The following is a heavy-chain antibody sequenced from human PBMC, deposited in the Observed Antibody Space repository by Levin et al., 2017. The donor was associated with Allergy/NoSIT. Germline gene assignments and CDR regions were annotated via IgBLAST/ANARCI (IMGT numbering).Heavy chain of an antibody. CDR2: ITPDGGGA. Sequence: GESLKISCAASGFTFSSYWMHWVRQAPGKGLVWVSRITPDGGGANYADSVRGRFTISRDNTKNTVYLQMNSLGAEDTGVYYCARYAMVTAGDYWGQGTLVTVSS. D-gene: IGHD2-21*02. CDR3: ARYAMVTAGDY. J-gene: IGHJ4*02. V-gene: IGHV3-74*01. CDR1: GFTFSSYW.